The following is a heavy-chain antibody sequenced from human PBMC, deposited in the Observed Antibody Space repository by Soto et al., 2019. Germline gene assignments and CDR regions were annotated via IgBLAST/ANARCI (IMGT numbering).Heavy chain of an antibody. Sequence: QVQLVESGGGVVQPGRSLRLSCAASGFTFSSYGMHWVRQAPGKGLEWVGVITYDGSNKFYADSVKGRFTISRENSKNTLYLQMNSLRAEDAAVYYCAKDWRESLPGDDFDIWGQGTMVTVSS. V-gene: IGHV3-30*18. D-gene: IGHD3-10*01. CDR3: AKDWRESLPGDDFDI. CDR2: ITYDGSNK. J-gene: IGHJ3*02. CDR1: GFTFSSYG.